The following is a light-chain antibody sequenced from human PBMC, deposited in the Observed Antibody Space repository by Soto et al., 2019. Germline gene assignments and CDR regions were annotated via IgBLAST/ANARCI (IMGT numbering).Light chain of an antibody. CDR1: SSDVGGYHY. CDR3: CSYAGSFWV. V-gene: IGLV2-11*01. Sequence: QSVLTQPRSVSGSPGQSVTISCTGTSSDVGGYHYVSWHQQHPGKAPKLMIYDVSKRPSGVPDRFSGSKSGNTASLTISGLQAEDEADYYCCSYAGSFWVFGGGTKLTVL. J-gene: IGLJ3*02. CDR2: DVS.